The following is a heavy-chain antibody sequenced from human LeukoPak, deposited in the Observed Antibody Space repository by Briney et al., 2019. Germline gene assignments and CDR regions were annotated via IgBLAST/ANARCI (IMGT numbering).Heavy chain of an antibody. CDR2: IWNDGSYK. V-gene: IGHV3-33*01. CDR1: GFTFSSYG. J-gene: IGHJ3*02. D-gene: IGHD6-19*01. Sequence: GGSLRLSCVASGFTFSSYGMHWVRQAPGKGLAWVAIIWNDGSYKYYGDSVKGRFTISRDNSKNTLYLQMNSLRAGDTAIYYCARVLAWGTGWWENAFDIWGQGTTVTVSS. CDR3: ARVLAWGTGWWENAFDI.